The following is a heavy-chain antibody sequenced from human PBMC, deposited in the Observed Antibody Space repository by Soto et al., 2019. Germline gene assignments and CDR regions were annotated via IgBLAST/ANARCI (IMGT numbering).Heavy chain of an antibody. CDR3: AKDQGFWSGYPNY. Sequence: GASVKVSCKASGGTFSSYAISWVRQAPGQRLEWMGGIIPIFGTANYAQKFQGRVTITADESTSTAYMELSSLRSEDTAVYYCAKDQGFWSGYPNYWGQGTLVTVSS. V-gene: IGHV1-69*13. CDR1: GGTFSSYA. CDR2: IIPIFGTA. D-gene: IGHD3-3*01. J-gene: IGHJ4*02.